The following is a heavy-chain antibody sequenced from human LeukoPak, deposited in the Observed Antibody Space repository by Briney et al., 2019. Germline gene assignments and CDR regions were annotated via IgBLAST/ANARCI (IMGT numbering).Heavy chain of an antibody. CDR1: GYSISSGYY. CDR2: IYHSGST. V-gene: IGHV4-38-2*01. J-gene: IGHJ6*03. CDR3: ARHQRGYYYYYYMDV. Sequence: SETLSLTCAVSGYSISSGYYWGWIRPPPGKGVEWIGSIYHSGSTYYNPSLKSRVTISGETYKKQFSLKLSSVTAADTAVYYCARHQRGYYYYYYMDVWGKGTTVTVSS.